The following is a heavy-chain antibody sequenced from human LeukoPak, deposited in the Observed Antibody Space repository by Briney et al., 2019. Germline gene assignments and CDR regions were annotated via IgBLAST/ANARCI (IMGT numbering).Heavy chain of an antibody. CDR3: ARDSTCSGGSCLRGELDY. D-gene: IGHD2-15*01. CDR2: ISSNGGIT. Sequence: PGGSLRLSCAASGFTFSSYAMHWVRQAPGKGLEYVSAISSNGGITYYANSVKGRFTISRDNSKNTLYLQMGSLRAEDMAVYYCARDSTCSGGSCLRGELDYGGQGTLVTVSS. CDR1: GFTFSSYA. V-gene: IGHV3-64*01. J-gene: IGHJ4*02.